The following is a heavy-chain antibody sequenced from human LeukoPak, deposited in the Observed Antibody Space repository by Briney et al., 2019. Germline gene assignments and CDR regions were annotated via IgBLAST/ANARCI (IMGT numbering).Heavy chain of an antibody. V-gene: IGHV3-23*01. CDR1: GFIFSCYA. D-gene: IGHD3-16*01. J-gene: IGHJ6*03. Sequence: GGPLILSCGASGFIFSCYAMSWVRKAPGKGLEWVSAFSGSGGSTYYADSVKGRFTISRDNSKNTLYLQMNSLRAEDTAVYYCAKDLGPGYYYYYMDVWGKGTTVTVPS. CDR2: FSGSGGST. CDR3: AKDLGPGYYYYYMDV.